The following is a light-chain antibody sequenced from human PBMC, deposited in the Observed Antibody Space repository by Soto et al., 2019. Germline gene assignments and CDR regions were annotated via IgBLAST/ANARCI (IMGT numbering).Light chain of an antibody. CDR2: GAS. CDR1: PSVSTK. J-gene: IGKJ3*01. Sequence: EIVMTQSPVTLSVSPGERVTLSCRASPSVSTKLAWYRQKPGQAPRLLIYGASTRATGIPARFSGSGSGTEFTLTISSLQSEDFAVYYCQHSFTFGPGTKLDIK. CDR3: QHSFT. V-gene: IGKV3-15*01.